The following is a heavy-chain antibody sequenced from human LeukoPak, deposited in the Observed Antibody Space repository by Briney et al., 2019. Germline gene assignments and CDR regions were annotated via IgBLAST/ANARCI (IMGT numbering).Heavy chain of an antibody. CDR3: ARDWVAARPDLDY. D-gene: IGHD6-6*01. V-gene: IGHV1-2*02. Sequence: ASVKVSCKASGYTFTGYYMHWVRQAPGQGLEWMGWINPNSGGTNYAQKFQGRVTMTRDTSIGTAYMELSRLRSDDTAVYYCARDWVAARPDLDYWGQGTLVTVSS. CDR1: GYTFTGYY. J-gene: IGHJ4*02. CDR2: INPNSGGT.